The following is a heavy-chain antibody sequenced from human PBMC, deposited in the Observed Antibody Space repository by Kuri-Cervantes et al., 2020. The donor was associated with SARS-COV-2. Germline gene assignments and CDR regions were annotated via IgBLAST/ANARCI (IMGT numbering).Heavy chain of an antibody. Sequence: SETLSLTCTVSGGSISSYYWSWIRQPAGKGLEWIGSIYYSGSTYYNPSLKSRVTISVDTSKNQFSLKLSSVTAADTAVYYCARRHEIVPDYWGQGTLVTVSS. CDR3: ARRHEIVPDY. J-gene: IGHJ4*02. CDR2: IYYSGST. V-gene: IGHV4-4*07. CDR1: GGSISSYY. D-gene: IGHD2/OR15-2a*01.